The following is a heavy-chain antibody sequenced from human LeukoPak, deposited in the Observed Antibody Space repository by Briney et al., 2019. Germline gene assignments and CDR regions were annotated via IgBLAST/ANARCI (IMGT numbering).Heavy chain of an antibody. CDR1: DGSISNYY. Sequence: SETLSLTCTVSDGSISNYYWNWVRQPPGTGLEWIGYVYHSGRTYYNPSLKSRVTISVDTSKNQFSLKLSSVTAADTAVYYCARHTSGWSGLAYWGQGTLVTVSS. J-gene: IGHJ4*02. D-gene: IGHD2-2*01. CDR2: VYHSGRT. V-gene: IGHV4-59*08. CDR3: ARHTSGWSGLAY.